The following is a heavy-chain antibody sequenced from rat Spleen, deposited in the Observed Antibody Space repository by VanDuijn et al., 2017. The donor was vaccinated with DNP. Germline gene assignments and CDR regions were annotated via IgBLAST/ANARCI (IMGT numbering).Heavy chain of an antibody. CDR2: IHKTGGTT. D-gene: IGHD1-7*01. J-gene: IGHJ2*01. CDR3: TRDVPPYYGVPFDY. CDR1: GFTFNNYW. V-gene: IGHV5-31*01. Sequence: EVRLVESGGGLVQPGRSLQLSCAASGFTFNNYWMTWIRQAPGKGLEWVASIHKTGGTTYYPDSVKGRFIISRDNEKSTLYLHMNSLRSEDTATYYCTRDVPPYYGVPFDYWGQGVMVTVSA.